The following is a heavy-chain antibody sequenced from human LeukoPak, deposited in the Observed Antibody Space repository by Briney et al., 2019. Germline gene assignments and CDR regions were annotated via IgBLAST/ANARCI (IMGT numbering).Heavy chain of an antibody. CDR1: GFTFNDYA. D-gene: IGHD6-19*01. CDR3: AKSDGHGTGYGFHI. Sequence: GGSLRLSCAASGFTFNDYAMYWVRQSPGRGPEWVALIRDDGSDTYHADSVKGRFTISRDNSKNTVFLRMNSLRGEDSAIYYCAKSDGHGTGYGFHIWGQGTMVTVSS. J-gene: IGHJ3*02. V-gene: IGHV3-30*02. CDR2: IRDDGSDT.